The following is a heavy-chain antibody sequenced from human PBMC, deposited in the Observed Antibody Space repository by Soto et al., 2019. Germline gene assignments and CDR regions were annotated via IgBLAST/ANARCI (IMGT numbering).Heavy chain of an antibody. CDR1: GGTFSSYA. CDR3: ATTMDAGNYDSSGYFT. Sequence: QVQLVQSGAEVKKPGSSVKVSCKASGGTFSSYAISWVRQAPGQGLEWMGGFIPIFGTANYAQQFQGRVTITADESTSTAYMELSSRRSEDPAVYYCATTMDAGNYDSSGYFTWGQGTLVTVSS. D-gene: IGHD3-22*01. CDR2: FIPIFGTA. J-gene: IGHJ5*02. V-gene: IGHV1-69*01.